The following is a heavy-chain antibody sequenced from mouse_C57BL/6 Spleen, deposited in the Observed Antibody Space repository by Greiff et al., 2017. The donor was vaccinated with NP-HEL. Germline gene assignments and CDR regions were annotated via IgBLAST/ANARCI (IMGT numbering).Heavy chain of an antibody. CDR1: GYSITSGYY. CDR2: ISYDGSN. D-gene: IGHD1-1*01. J-gene: IGHJ2*01. Sequence: DVQLQESGPGLVKPSQSLSLTCSVTGYSITSGYYWNWIRQFPGNKLEWMGYISYDGSNNYNPSLKNRISITRDTSKNQFFLKLNSVTTEDTATYYCAREAIYYYGSSYGVDYWGQGTTLTVSS. CDR3: AREAIYYYGSSYGVDY. V-gene: IGHV3-6*01.